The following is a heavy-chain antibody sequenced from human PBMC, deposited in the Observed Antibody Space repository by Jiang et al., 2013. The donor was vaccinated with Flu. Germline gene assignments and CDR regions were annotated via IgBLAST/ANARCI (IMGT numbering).Heavy chain of an antibody. CDR3: ASGTMVRGVPSFDY. Sequence: PGLVKPSETLSLTRTVSGGSISSYYWSWIRQPPGKGLEWIGYIYYSGSTNYNPSLKSRVTISVDTSKNQFSLKLSSVTAADTAVYYCASGTMVRGVPSFDYWGQGTLVTVSS. CDR1: GGSISSYY. CDR2: IYYSGST. J-gene: IGHJ4*02. D-gene: IGHD3-10*01. V-gene: IGHV4-59*01.